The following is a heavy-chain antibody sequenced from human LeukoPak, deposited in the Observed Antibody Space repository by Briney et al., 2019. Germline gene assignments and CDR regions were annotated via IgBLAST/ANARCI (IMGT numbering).Heavy chain of an antibody. V-gene: IGHV1-2*04. CDR1: GHTFTSYY. CDR2: INPNSGGT. J-gene: IGHJ4*02. CDR3: AIGNYGGQFDY. D-gene: IGHD4-23*01. Sequence: ASVKVSCKASGHTFTSYYFNWVRQASGQGLEWMGWINPNSGGTNYAQKFQGWVTLTWDTSIITAYMELSRLRSDDTAVYYCAIGNYGGQFDYWGQGTLVIVSS.